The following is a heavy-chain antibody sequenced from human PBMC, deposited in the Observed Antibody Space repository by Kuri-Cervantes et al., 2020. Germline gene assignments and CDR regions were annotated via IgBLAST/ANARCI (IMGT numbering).Heavy chain of an antibody. CDR1: GYTFTGYY. CDR2: IIPILGIA. CDR3: ARDGRRKGSADYGDYDYGHYYYGMDV. V-gene: IGHV1-69*04. J-gene: IGHJ6*02. Sequence: SVKVSCKASGYTFTGYYMHWVRQAPGQGLEWMGRIIPILGIANYAQKFQGRVTITAGKSTSTAYMELSSLRSEDTAVYYCARDGRRKGSADYGDYDYGHYYYGMDVWGQGTTVTVSS. D-gene: IGHD4-17*01.